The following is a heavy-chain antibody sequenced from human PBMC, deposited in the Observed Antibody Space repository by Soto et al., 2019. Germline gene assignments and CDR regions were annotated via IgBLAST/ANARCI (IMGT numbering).Heavy chain of an antibody. Sequence: SVKVSCKASGGTFSSYAISWVRQAPGQGLEWMGGIIPIFGTANYAQKFQGRVTITADESTSTAYMELSSLRSEDTAVYYCARDGRAARPWSVYYYYGMDVWGQGTTVTVSS. V-gene: IGHV1-69*13. J-gene: IGHJ6*02. CDR3: ARDGRAARPWSVYYYYGMDV. D-gene: IGHD6-6*01. CDR2: IIPIFGTA. CDR1: GGTFSSYA.